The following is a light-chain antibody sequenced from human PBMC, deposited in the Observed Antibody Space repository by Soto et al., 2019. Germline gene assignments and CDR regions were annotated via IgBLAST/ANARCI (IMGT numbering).Light chain of an antibody. V-gene: IGKV2-28*01. J-gene: IGKJ4*01. Sequence: DIVMTQSPLSLPVTPGEPASISCRSSQSLLHSNGYNYLDWYLQKPGQSPQLLIYLGFNRGSGVPDRFSGSGSGTDFTLKISRVEAEDVGVYYCMQALQTPKLTFGGGTKVEIK. CDR1: QSLLHSNGYNY. CDR2: LGF. CDR3: MQALQTPKLT.